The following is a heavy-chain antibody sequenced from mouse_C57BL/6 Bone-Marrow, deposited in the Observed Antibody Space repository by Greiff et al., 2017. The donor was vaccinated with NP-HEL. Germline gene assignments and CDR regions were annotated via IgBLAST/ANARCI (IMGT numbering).Heavy chain of an antibody. CDR3: ARSDYYGSPGYFDY. Sequence: QVQLKQPGAELVRPGSSVKLSCKASGYTFTSYWMHWVKQRPIQGLEWIGNIDPSDSETHYNQKFKDKATLTVDKSSSTAYMQLSSLTSEDSAVYYCARSDYYGSPGYFDYWGQGTTLTVSS. CDR1: GYTFTSYW. D-gene: IGHD1-1*01. J-gene: IGHJ2*01. CDR2: IDPSDSET. V-gene: IGHV1-52*01.